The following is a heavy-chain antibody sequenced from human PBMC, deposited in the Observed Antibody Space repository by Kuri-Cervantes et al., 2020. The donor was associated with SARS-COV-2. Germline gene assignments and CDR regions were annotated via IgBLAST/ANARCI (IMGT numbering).Heavy chain of an antibody. J-gene: IGHJ6*02. CDR1: GGSFSGYY. CDR2: INHSGST. Sequence: SQTLSLTCAVYGGSFSGYYWSWIRQPPGKGLEWIGEINHSGSTSYNPSLKSRVTISVDTSKNQFSLKLSSVTAADTAVYYCASIVVVPAASGYYYYGMDVWGQGTTVTVSS. V-gene: IGHV4-34*01. CDR3: ASIVVVPAASGYYYYGMDV. D-gene: IGHD2-2*01.